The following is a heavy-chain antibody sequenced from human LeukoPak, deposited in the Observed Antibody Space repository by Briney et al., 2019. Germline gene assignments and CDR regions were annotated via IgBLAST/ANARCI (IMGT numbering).Heavy chain of an antibody. Sequence: ASVKVSCKASGYTFTSYYMYWVRQAPGQGLEWMGIINPSGGSTSYAQKFQGRVTMTRDTSTSTVYMELSSLRSEDTAVYYCARIAAAPYYFDYWGQGTLVTVSS. J-gene: IGHJ4*02. CDR2: INPSGGST. CDR1: GYTFTSYY. V-gene: IGHV1-46*01. CDR3: ARIAAAPYYFDY. D-gene: IGHD6-13*01.